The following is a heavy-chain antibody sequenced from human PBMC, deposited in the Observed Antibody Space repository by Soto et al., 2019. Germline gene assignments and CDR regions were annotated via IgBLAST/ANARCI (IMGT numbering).Heavy chain of an antibody. D-gene: IGHD4-17*01. J-gene: IGHJ6*02. CDR1: GFTFSSYS. CDR2: ISSSSSYI. CDR3: ARDLPSKYTVTTDYYGMDV. V-gene: IGHV3-21*01. Sequence: GGSLRLSCAASGFTFSSYSMNWVRQAPGKGLEWVSSISSSSSYIYYADSVKGRFTISRDNAKNSLYLQMNSLRAEDTAVYYCARDLPSKYTVTTDYYGMDVWGQGTTVTVSS.